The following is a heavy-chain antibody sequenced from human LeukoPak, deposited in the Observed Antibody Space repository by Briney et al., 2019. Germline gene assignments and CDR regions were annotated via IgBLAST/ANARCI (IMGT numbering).Heavy chain of an antibody. CDR2: ISHSGGSA. J-gene: IGHJ4*02. V-gene: IGHV3-23*01. CDR3: ARDPPDY. CDR1: GVTFSNYA. Sequence: GGSLRLSCAASGVTFSNYAMSWVRQAPGPGLEWVSVISHSGGSAHYADSVKGRFTISRDNSKQTLHLQMNSLRAEDTAVYYCARDPPDYWGLGTLVTVSS.